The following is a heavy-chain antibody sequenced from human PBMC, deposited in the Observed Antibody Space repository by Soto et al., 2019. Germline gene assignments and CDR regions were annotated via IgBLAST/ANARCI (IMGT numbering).Heavy chain of an antibody. CDR1: GGTFSSYA. Sequence: QVQLVQSGAEVKKPGSSVKVSCKASGGTFSSYAITWVRQAPGQGLEWMGGIIPIFGTADYAQKFQGRVTXTXGXSXXTAYMELSSLRSEDTAVYYCASPVATVYYYYGMDVWGQGTTVTVSS. CDR3: ASPVATVYYYYGMDV. CDR2: IIPIFGTA. V-gene: IGHV1-69*05. D-gene: IGHD2-21*02. J-gene: IGHJ6*02.